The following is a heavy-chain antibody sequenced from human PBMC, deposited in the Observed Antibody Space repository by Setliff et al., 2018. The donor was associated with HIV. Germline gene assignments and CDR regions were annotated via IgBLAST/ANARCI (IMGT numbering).Heavy chain of an antibody. CDR1: GFTVSDTH. CDR2: IYSDGRT. J-gene: IGHJ5*02. CDR3: AKGVKWLDP. V-gene: IGHV3-53*01. D-gene: IGHD3-16*01. Sequence: PGESLRLSCAASGFTVSDTHMTWVRQAPGKGLEWVSFIYSDGRTYYAESVKGRFTISRDDSKNTLYLQMHSLRVEDTAAYYCAKGVKWLDPWGQGIQVTVSS.